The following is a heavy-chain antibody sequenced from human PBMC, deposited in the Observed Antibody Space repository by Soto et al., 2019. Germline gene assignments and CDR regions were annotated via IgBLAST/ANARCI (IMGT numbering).Heavy chain of an antibody. V-gene: IGHV1-69*02. CDR2: IIPILGIA. CDR1: GGTFSSYT. J-gene: IGHJ5*02. CDR3: ASSPGSGSYYNGGVWFDP. D-gene: IGHD3-10*01. Sequence: QVQLVQSGAEVKKPGSSVKVSCKASGGTFSSYTISWVRQAPGQGLEWMGRIIPILGIANYAQKFQGRVTITADKATSTAYMELSSLRSEDTAVYYCASSPGSGSYYNGGVWFDPWGQGTLVTVSS.